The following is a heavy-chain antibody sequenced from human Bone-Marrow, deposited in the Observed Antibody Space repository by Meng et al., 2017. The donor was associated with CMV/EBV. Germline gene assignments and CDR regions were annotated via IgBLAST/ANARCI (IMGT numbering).Heavy chain of an antibody. CDR1: GGSISSSSYY. CDR2: IYYSGST. Sequence: GSLRLSCTVSGGSISSSSYYWGWIRQPPGKGLEWIGSIYYSGSTYYNPSLKSRVTISVDTSKNQFSLKLSSVTAADTAVYYCARERGSGSFPDYWGQGTLVTASS. V-gene: IGHV4-39*07. D-gene: IGHD3-10*01. CDR3: ARERGSGSFPDY. J-gene: IGHJ4*02.